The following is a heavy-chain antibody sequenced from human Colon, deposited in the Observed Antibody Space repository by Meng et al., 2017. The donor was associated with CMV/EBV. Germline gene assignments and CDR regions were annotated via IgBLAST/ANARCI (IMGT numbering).Heavy chain of an antibody. CDR3: ASPTSDFYYYGMVV. J-gene: IGHJ6*02. CDR1: GYTYSNYW. CDR2: IYPDDSET. Sequence: GGSLRLSCQGSGYTYSNYWIGWVRQMPGKGLEWMAIIYPDDSETRYSPSFRGQVTISVDKSTTTAYLQWSSLKTSDAAIYYCASPTSDFYYYGMVVWGQGTTVTVSS. V-gene: IGHV5-51*01.